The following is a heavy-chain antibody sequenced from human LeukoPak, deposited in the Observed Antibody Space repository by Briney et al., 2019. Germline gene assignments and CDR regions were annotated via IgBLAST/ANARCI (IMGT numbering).Heavy chain of an antibody. J-gene: IGHJ4*02. CDR3: ARERQGGIAAAGTRIEGDY. CDR2: IKQDGSEK. Sequence: GGSLRLSCAVSGFSVSGYWMTWVRQAPGKGLEWVANIKQDGSEKNYVDSVKGRFTISRDNAENSLFLQMNSLRVEDTAVYYCARERQGGIAAAGTRIEGDYWGQGTLVAVSS. CDR1: GFSVSGYW. D-gene: IGHD6-13*01. V-gene: IGHV3-7*01.